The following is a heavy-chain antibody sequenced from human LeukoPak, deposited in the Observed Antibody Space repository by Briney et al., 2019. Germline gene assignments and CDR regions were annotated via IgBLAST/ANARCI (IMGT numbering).Heavy chain of an antibody. J-gene: IGHJ4*02. CDR3: AKARITMIVVVTIPPFDY. CDR2: ISGSGGST. CDR1: GFTFSSYS. V-gene: IGHV3-23*01. Sequence: GGSLRLSCAASGFTFSSYSMNWVRQAPGKGLKWVSAISGSGGSTYYADSVKGRFTISRDNSKNTLYLQMNSLRAEDTAVYYCAKARITMIVVVTIPPFDYWGQGTLVTVSS. D-gene: IGHD3-22*01.